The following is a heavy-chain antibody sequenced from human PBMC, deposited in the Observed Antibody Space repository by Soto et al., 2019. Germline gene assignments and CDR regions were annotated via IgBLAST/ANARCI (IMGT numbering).Heavy chain of an antibody. CDR1: GFTFSSYS. CDR2: ISSSSSYI. V-gene: IGHV3-21*01. CDR3: ARDSDCSSTSCYSPPGLFDY. Sequence: GGSLRLSCAASGFTFSSYSMNWVRQAPGKGLEWVSSISSSSSYIYYADSVKGRFTISRDNAKNSLYLQMNSLRAEDTAVYYCARDSDCSSTSCYSPPGLFDYWGQGTLVTVSS. J-gene: IGHJ4*02. D-gene: IGHD2-2*01.